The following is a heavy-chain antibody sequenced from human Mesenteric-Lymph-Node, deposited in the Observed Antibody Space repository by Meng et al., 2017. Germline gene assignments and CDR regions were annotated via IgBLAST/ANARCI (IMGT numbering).Heavy chain of an antibody. CDR3: ANAGRKVLWFGELGGMDV. Sequence: GESLKISCAASGFTFSSYSMNWVRQAPGKGLEWVSSISSSSSYIYYADSVKGRFTIARDNAKNSLYLQRNSLRAEDTALYYCANAGRKVLWFGELGGMDVWGQGTTVTVSS. CDR1: GFTFSSYS. J-gene: IGHJ6*02. D-gene: IGHD3-10*01. CDR2: ISSSSSYI. V-gene: IGHV3-21*04.